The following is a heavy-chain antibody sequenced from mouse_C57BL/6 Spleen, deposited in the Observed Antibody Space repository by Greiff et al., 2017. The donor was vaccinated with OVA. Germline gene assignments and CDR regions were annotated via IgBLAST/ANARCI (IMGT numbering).Heavy chain of an antibody. CDR2: IYPGDGDT. CDR3: ARSGDYRYFDV. Sequence: VQLQQSGAELVKPGASVKISCKASGYAFSSYWMNWVKQRPGKGLEWIGQIYPGDGDTNYNGQFKGKATLTADKSSSTAYMQLSSLTSEDSAVYFCARSGDYRYFDVWGTGTTVTVAS. J-gene: IGHJ1*03. CDR1: GYAFSSYW. D-gene: IGHD2-4*01. V-gene: IGHV1-80*01.